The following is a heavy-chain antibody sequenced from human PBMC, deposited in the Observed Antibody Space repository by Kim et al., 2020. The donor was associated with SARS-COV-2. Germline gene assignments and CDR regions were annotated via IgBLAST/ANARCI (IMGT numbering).Heavy chain of an antibody. CDR3: AKCDYGEGTWFAP. CDR1: RGSISGYY. D-gene: IGHD4-17*01. J-gene: IGHJ5*02. Sequence: SETLSLTCTVSRGSISGYYWSWIRQSPGKGLEWIGHIYHSGRTNYNPSLMSRGSISVDTSKNQFSLTLSSVSAADTAVYYCAKCDYGEGTWFAPWGQGSLVTAPS. CDR2: IYHSGRT. V-gene: IGHV4-59*01.